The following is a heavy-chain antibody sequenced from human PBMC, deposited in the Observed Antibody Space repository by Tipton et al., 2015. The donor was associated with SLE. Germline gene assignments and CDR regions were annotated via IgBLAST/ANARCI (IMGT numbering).Heavy chain of an antibody. J-gene: IGHJ6*02. Sequence: TLSLTCTVSGGSISSRTYYWGWIRQPPGKGLEWIGSIYYSGSTHYNPSLKSRVTMSVDMSKNQFSLKLSSVTAADTAVYYCATVKHSSSSGVDVWGQGTTVTVSS. D-gene: IGHD6-6*01. CDR3: ATVKHSSSSGVDV. CDR1: GGSISSRTYY. CDR2: IYYSGST. V-gene: IGHV4-39*01.